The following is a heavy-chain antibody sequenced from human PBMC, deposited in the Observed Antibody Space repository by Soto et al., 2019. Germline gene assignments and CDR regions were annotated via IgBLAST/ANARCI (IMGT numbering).Heavy chain of an antibody. D-gene: IGHD1-26*01. CDR3: ARDGGRHSGGIDY. J-gene: IGHJ4*02. Sequence: QVQLVQSGAEVKKPGSSVKVSCKASGGTFSSYSINWVRQAPGQGLEWMGEIIPIFGTANYAQKFQGRVTITADDSTSTAYMELSSLRSEDAAVYYCARDGGRHSGGIDYWGQGTLVTVSS. V-gene: IGHV1-69*01. CDR1: GGTFSSYS. CDR2: IIPIFGTA.